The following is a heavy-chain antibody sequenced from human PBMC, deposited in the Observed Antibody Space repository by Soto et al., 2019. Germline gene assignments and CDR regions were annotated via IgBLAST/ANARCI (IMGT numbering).Heavy chain of an antibody. J-gene: IGHJ5*02. V-gene: IGHV3-30*03. Sequence: QVQLVESGGGVVQPGRSLRLSCEVSGFAFNTSGMYWVRQSPGRGLEWVAVISYDGNTQYSESLKGRFTISRDNSKNTLFLNMNRLRSEGTAVYYGMDTWGQGTLVTVSS. CDR2: ISYDGNT. CDR1: GFAFNTSG. CDR3: MDT.